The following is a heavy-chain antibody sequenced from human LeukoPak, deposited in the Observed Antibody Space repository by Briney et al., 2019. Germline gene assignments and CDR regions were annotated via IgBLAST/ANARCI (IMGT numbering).Heavy chain of an antibody. Sequence: GGSLRLSCAASGFTFSSYAMHCVRQAPGKGLEWVAVISFGGSNKYYADSVKGRFTISRDNSKNTLYLQMDSLRAEDTAIYYCADFGSGSYCFDYWGQGTLVPVSS. J-gene: IGHJ4*02. CDR2: ISFGGSNK. D-gene: IGHD3-10*01. V-gene: IGHV3-30-3*01. CDR1: GFTFSSYA. CDR3: ADFGSGSYCFDY.